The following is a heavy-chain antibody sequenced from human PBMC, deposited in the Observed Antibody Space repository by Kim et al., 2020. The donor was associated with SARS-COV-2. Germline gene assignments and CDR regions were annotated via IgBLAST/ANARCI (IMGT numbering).Heavy chain of an antibody. CDR3: ARNPKNYYGSGSYSAPFDY. CDR1: GGSISSSSYY. D-gene: IGHD3-10*01. V-gene: IGHV4-39*07. CDR2: IYYSGST. J-gene: IGHJ4*02. Sequence: SETLSLTCTVSGGSISSSSYYWGWIRQPPGKGLEWIGSIYYSGSTYYNPSLKSRVTISVDTSKNQFSLKLSSVTAADTAVYYCARNPKNYYGSGSYSAPFDYWGQGTLVTVSS.